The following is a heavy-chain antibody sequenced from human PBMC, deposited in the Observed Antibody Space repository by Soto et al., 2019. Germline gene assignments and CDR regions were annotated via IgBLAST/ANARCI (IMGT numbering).Heavy chain of an antibody. J-gene: IGHJ4*02. CDR1: GGSFSGYY. CDR2: IYFGGTT. D-gene: IGHD2-15*01. CDR3: ARLGGFFQALDS. V-gene: IGHV4-59*08. Sequence: SETLSLTCAVYGGSFSGYYWSWIRQPPGKGLEWIGYIYFGGTTKYNPSLKSRVSMSVDTSKNQFSLKLTSVTAADTAVYYCARLGGFFQALDSWGQGTLVTSPQ.